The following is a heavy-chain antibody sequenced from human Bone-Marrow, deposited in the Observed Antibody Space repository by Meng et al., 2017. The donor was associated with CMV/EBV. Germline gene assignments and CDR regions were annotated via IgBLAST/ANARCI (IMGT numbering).Heavy chain of an antibody. J-gene: IGHJ5*02. V-gene: IGHV4-39*07. CDR1: GGSISSYY. Sequence: SETLSLTCTVSGGSISSYYWGWIRQPPGKGLEWIGSIYYSGSTYYNPSLKSRVTISVDTSKNQFSLKLSSVTAADTAVYYCASAQVVVAATRLTWFDPWGQGTLVTVSS. D-gene: IGHD2-15*01. CDR2: IYYSGST. CDR3: ASAQVVVAATRLTWFDP.